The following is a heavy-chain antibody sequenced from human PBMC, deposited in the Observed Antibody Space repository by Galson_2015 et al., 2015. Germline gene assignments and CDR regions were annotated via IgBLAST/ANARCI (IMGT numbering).Heavy chain of an antibody. CDR1: GGTFSIFA. D-gene: IGHD2-15*01. CDR2: LLPIYGTP. Sequence: SVKVSCKASGGTFSIFAISWVRQAPGQRLEWMGGLLPIYGTPNYAQKFQGRVTITADESTSTAYMELSSLTSEDTAVFYCATSNAAVYCGGGSLCSDSWGQGSLVTVAS. V-gene: IGHV1-69*13. J-gene: IGHJ4*02. CDR3: ATSNAAVYCGGGSLCSDS.